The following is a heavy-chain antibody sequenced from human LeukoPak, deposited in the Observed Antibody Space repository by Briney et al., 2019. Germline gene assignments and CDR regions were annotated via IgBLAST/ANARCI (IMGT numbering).Heavy chain of an antibody. CDR1: GFTFSSYS. CDR3: ASLPARRSGSYLGYYYGMDV. J-gene: IGHJ6*02. V-gene: IGHV3-21*01. D-gene: IGHD1-26*01. Sequence: GGSLRLSCAASGFTFSSYSMNWVRQAPGKGLEWVSSISSSSSYIYYADSVKGRFTISRDNAKNSLYLQMNSLRAEDTAVYYCASLPARRSGSYLGYYYGMDVWGQGTTVTVSS. CDR2: ISSSSSYI.